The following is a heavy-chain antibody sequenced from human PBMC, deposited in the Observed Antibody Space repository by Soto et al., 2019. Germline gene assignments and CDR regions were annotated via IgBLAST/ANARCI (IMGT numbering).Heavy chain of an antibody. V-gene: IGHV1-69*13. CDR1: GGTFSSYA. J-gene: IGHJ4*02. Sequence: ASVKVSCKASGGTFSSYAISWVRQAPGQGLEWMGGIIPIFGTANYAQKFQGRVTITADESTSTAYMELSSLRSEDTAVYYCARDRGGYYDSSGPTGYWGQGTLVTVSS. CDR2: IIPIFGTA. CDR3: ARDRGGYYDSSGPTGY. D-gene: IGHD3-22*01.